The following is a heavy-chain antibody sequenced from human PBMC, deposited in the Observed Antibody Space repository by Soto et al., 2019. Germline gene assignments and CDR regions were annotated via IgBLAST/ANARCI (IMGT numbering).Heavy chain of an antibody. CDR2: IYPGDSDT. CDR3: ARRGGEDYYYYGMDV. D-gene: IGHD2-21*01. CDR1: GYSFTSYG. V-gene: IGHV5-51*01. J-gene: IGHJ6*02. Sequence: XESLKISCKCSGYSFTSYGSGWVRQMPGKGLEWMGIIYPGDSDTRYSPSFQGQVTISADKSISTAYLQWSSLKASDTAMYYCARRGGEDYYYYGMDVWGQGTTVTVSS.